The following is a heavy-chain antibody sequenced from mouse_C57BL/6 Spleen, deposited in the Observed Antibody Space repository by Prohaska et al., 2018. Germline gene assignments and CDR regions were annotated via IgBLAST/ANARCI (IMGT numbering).Heavy chain of an antibody. CDR2: IRNKANNHAT. V-gene: IGHV6-6*01. J-gene: IGHJ3*01. CDR3: TPHLPGWFAY. Sequence: EVKLEESGGGLVQPGGSMKLSCAASGFTFSDAWMDWVRQSPETGLEWVAEIRNKANNHATYYAESVKGRFTISRDDSKSSVYLQMNSLRAEDTGIYYCTPHLPGWFAYWGQGTLVTVSA. CDR1: GFTFSDAW.